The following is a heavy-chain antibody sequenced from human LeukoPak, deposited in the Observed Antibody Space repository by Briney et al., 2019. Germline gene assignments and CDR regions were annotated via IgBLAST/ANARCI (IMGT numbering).Heavy chain of an antibody. CDR3: ARKPLYYDFWSGSYYYMDV. CDR1: GYTFTSYD. D-gene: IGHD3-3*01. V-gene: IGHV1-8*01. Sequence: ASVKVSCKASGYTFTSYDINWVRQATGQGLEWMGWMNPNSGNTGYAQKFQGRGTMTRNTSISTAYMELSSLRSEDTAVYYCARKPLYYDFWSGSYYYMDVWGKGTTVTVSS. J-gene: IGHJ6*03. CDR2: MNPNSGNT.